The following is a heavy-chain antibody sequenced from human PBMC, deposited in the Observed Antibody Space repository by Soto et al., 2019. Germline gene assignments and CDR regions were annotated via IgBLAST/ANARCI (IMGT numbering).Heavy chain of an antibody. D-gene: IGHD1-7*01. J-gene: IGHJ5*02. CDR2: IDGDTTQ. CDR1: GFTFGDYF. V-gene: IGHV3-11*01. CDR3: ARRDGTASGFVDA. Sequence: QVQLVESGGGLVRPGGSLRLSCAASGFTFGDYFMSWIRQAPGKGLEWVSHIDGDTTQYYAESVKGRFTISRDSTNNSLYLHMDSLRAGDTAIYCCARRDGTASGFVDAWGRGTLVTVSS.